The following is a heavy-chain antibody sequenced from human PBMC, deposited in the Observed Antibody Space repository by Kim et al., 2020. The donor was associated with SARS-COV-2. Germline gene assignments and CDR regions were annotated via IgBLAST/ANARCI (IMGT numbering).Heavy chain of an antibody. V-gene: IGHV3-30-3*01. J-gene: IGHJ3*02. Sequence: GGSLRLSCAASGFTFSSYAMHWVRQAPGKGLEWVAVISYDGSNKYYADSVKGRFTISRDNSKNTLYLQMNSLRAEDTAVYYCARVGVLRFLEWLSDDAFDIWGQGTMVTVSS. CDR1: GFTFSSYA. CDR2: ISYDGSNK. CDR3: ARVGVLRFLEWLSDDAFDI. D-gene: IGHD3-3*01.